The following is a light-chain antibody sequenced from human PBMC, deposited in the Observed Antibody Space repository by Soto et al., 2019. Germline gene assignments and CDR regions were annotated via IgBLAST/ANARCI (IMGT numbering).Light chain of an antibody. CDR1: ESIAGTY. Sequence: EIVLTQSPGTLSLSPGDRATLSCRASESIAGTYLAWYQQKPGQAPRLLIYAASSRATGIPDKFSASGSGTDFTLTINRLGPEDFAMYYCQQYGGSPRTFGQGTKV. V-gene: IGKV3-20*01. J-gene: IGKJ1*01. CDR3: QQYGGSPRT. CDR2: AAS.